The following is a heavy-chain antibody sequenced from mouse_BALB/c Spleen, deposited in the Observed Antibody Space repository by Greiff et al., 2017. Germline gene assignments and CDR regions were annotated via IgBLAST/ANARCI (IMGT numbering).Heavy chain of an antibody. CDR3: AREGGRGFDY. V-gene: IGHV5-17*02. Sequence: EVMLVESGGGLVQPGGSRKLSCAASGFTFSSFGMHWVRQAPEKGLEWVAYISSGSSTIYYADTVKGRFTISRDNPKNTLFLQMTSLRSEDTAMYYCAREGGRGFDYWGQGTTLTVSS. CDR2: ISSGSSTI. J-gene: IGHJ2*01. CDR1: GFTFSSFG.